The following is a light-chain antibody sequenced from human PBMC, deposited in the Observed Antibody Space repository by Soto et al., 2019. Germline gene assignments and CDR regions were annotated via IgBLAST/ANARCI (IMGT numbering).Light chain of an antibody. CDR2: EVN. CDR1: SSDVGSYDR. Sequence: QSALTQPASVSGSPGQSIAISCTGTSSDVGSYDRVSWYQQHPVKAPTLMIYEVNKRPSGVSNRFSGSKSGNTASLTISGLQAEDEADYYCCSSVGSPNWVFGGGTKLTVL. J-gene: IGLJ3*02. CDR3: CSSVGSPNWV. V-gene: IGLV2-23*02.